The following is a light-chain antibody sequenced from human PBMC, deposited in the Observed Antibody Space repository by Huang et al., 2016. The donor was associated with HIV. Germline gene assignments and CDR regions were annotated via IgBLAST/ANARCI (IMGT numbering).Light chain of an antibody. CDR2: DAS. V-gene: IGKV3-11*01. CDR3: QQRSNWPLT. Sequence: EIVLTQSPATLSLSPGERATLSCRASQRISSYLAWYQKKPGQAPRLLIYDASNRATAIPASFSGSGSGTDFTLTISSLEPEDFAVYYCQQRSNWPLTFGGGTKVEV. CDR1: QRISSY. J-gene: IGKJ4*01.